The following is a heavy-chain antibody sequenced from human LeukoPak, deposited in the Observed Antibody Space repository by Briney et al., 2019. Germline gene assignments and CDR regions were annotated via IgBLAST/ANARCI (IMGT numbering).Heavy chain of an antibody. CDR1: GFTFSSYW. Sequence: TGGSLRLSCAASGFTFSSYWMSWVRQAPGKGLEWVSGVTSGGGHIYYADFVKGRFTISRDDSKNTLFLQMDSLRVEDTAVYYCVTGDPIWFDPWGQGTLVTVSS. CDR2: VTSGGGHI. V-gene: IGHV3-23*01. CDR3: VTGDPIWFDP. D-gene: IGHD3-10*01. J-gene: IGHJ5*02.